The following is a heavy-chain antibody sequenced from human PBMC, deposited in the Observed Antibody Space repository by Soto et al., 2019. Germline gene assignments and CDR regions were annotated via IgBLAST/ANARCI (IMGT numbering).Heavy chain of an antibody. Sequence: EVQLVESGGGLVQPGGSLRLPCAASGFTFSSYSRNWVRQAPGKGLEWVSYISSSSRTIYYADSVKGRFTISRDNAKNSLYLQMNSLRAEDTAVYYCAREGGDLNWFDPWGQGTLVTVSS. D-gene: IGHD4-17*01. CDR3: AREGGDLNWFDP. J-gene: IGHJ5*02. CDR2: ISSSSRTI. CDR1: GFTFSSYS. V-gene: IGHV3-48*01.